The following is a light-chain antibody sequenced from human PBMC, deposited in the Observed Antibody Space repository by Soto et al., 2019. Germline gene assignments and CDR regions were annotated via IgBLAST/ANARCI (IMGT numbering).Light chain of an antibody. J-gene: IGKJ1*01. Sequence: VLTQSPCTLSLSPGERVTLSCRASQSFSSNLAWYQQKPGQAPRLLIYGASTRVTDTPARFSGSGSGTEFTLTISSLQSEDFAVYYCQQYNNWPLTLGQGTKVDIK. V-gene: IGKV3-15*01. CDR3: QQYNNWPLT. CDR1: QSFSSN. CDR2: GAS.